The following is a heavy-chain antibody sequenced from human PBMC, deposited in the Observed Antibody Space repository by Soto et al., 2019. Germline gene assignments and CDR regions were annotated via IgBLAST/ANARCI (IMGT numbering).Heavy chain of an antibody. V-gene: IGHV1-18*01. Sequence: ASVKVSCKASGYTFTSYGISWVRQAPGQGLEWMGWISAYNGNTNYAQKLQGRVTMTTGTSTSTAYMELRSLRSDDTAVYYCARDWDPDIVVVVAAHLFDYWGQGTLVTVSS. D-gene: IGHD2-15*01. CDR1: GYTFTSYG. CDR2: ISAYNGNT. J-gene: IGHJ4*02. CDR3: ARDWDPDIVVVVAAHLFDY.